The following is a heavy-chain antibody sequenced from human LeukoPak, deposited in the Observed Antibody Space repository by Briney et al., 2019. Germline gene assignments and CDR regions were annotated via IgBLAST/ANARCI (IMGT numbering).Heavy chain of an antibody. Sequence: SETLSLTCTASGCSISSYYWSWIRQPPGKGLEWIGYIYYSGSTYYKPSLKSRVTISVDTSKNQFSLKLSSVTAADTAVYYCARGGYCGSGNDFRFDPWGQGTLVTVSS. CDR3: ARGGYCGSGNDFRFDP. V-gene: IGHV4-59*01. J-gene: IGHJ5*02. CDR1: GCSISSYY. D-gene: IGHD3-10*01. CDR2: IYYSGST.